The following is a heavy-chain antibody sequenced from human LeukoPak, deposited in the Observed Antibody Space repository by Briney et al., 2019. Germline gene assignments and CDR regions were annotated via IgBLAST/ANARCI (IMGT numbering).Heavy chain of an antibody. D-gene: IGHD2-2*01. Sequence: ASVKVSCKASGYTFTGYYMHWVRQAPGQGLEWMGWINPNSGGTNYAQKFQGRVTMTRDTSISTAYMELSRLRSDDTAMYYCASRLIVVVPAAIQDPDAFDIWGQGTMVTVSS. CDR3: ASRLIVVVPAAIQDPDAFDI. CDR2: INPNSGGT. J-gene: IGHJ3*02. V-gene: IGHV1-2*02. CDR1: GYTFTGYY.